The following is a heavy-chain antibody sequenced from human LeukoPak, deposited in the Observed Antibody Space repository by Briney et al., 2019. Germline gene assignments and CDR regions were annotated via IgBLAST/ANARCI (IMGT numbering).Heavy chain of an antibody. CDR2: ISYGGSNK. J-gene: IGHJ4*02. V-gene: IGHV3-30-3*01. CDR1: GFTFSSYA. CDR3: ASGYYDSSGYYYPLDY. D-gene: IGHD3-22*01. Sequence: GGSLRLSCAASGFTFSSYAMHWVRQAPGKGLEWVAVISYGGSNKYYADSVKGRFTISRDNSKNTLYLQMNSLRAEDTAVYYCASGYYDSSGYYYPLDYWGQGTLVTVSS.